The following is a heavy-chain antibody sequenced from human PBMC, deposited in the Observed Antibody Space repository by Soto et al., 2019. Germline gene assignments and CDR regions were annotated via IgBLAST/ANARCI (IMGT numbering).Heavy chain of an antibody. V-gene: IGHV4-31*03. Sequence: SETLSLTCTVSGGSISSGGYYWSWIRQHPGKGLEWIGYIYYSGSTYYNPSLKSRVTISVDTSKNQFSLKLSSVTAADTAVYYCAREQSYGRSFHYWGQGTLVTVSS. CDR1: GGSISSGGYY. CDR2: IYYSGST. D-gene: IGHD5-18*01. CDR3: AREQSYGRSFHY. J-gene: IGHJ4*02.